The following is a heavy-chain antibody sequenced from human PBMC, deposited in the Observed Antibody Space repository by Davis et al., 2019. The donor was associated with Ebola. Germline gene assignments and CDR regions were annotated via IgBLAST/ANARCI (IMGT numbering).Heavy chain of an antibody. D-gene: IGHD2-2*01. V-gene: IGHV3-21*01. Sequence: GESLKISCAASGFTFSSYNLNWVRQAPGEGLEWVSSISSGSGYIYYADSVKGRFTISRDNVKNSLYLQMNSLRAEDTAVYYCARDLYCISTSCYDWFDYWGQGTLVTVSS. J-gene: IGHJ4*02. CDR1: GFTFSSYN. CDR2: ISSGSGYI. CDR3: ARDLYCISTSCYDWFDY.